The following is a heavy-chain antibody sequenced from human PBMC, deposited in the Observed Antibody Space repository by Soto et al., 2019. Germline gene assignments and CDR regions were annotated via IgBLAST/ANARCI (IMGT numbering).Heavy chain of an antibody. Sequence: PGGSLRLSCAASGFTFDDYAMHWVRQAPGKGLEWVSGISWNSGSLGYADSVKGRFTISRDNAKNSLYLQMNSLRAEDTALYYCAKDRNPDMVRGVIRDWGQGTLVTVSS. CDR1: GFTFDDYA. V-gene: IGHV3-9*01. D-gene: IGHD3-10*01. CDR3: AKDRNPDMVRGVIRD. J-gene: IGHJ4*02. CDR2: ISWNSGSL.